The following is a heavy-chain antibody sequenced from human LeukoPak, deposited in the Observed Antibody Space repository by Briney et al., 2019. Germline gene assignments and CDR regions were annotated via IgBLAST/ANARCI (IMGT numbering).Heavy chain of an antibody. V-gene: IGHV1-18*01. CDR2: ISAYNGNT. J-gene: IGHJ4*02. Sequence: GASVKVSCKASGYTFTSYGISWVRQAPGQGLEWMGWISAYNGNTNYAQKLQGRVTMTTDTSTSTAYMELRSLRSDDTAVYYCARVISYYYDSSGYYDYWGQGTLVTVSS. D-gene: IGHD3-22*01. CDR1: GYTFTSYG. CDR3: ARVISYYYDSSGYYDY.